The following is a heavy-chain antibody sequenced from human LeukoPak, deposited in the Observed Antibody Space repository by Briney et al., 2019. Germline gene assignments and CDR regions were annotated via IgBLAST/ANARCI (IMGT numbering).Heavy chain of an antibody. J-gene: IGHJ6*03. CDR3: ARPMRYYYYYMDV. Sequence: SETLSLTCAVHGGSFSGYYRRWIRQAPGKGLEGIGEINHSGSTSCNTSLKSRVTISVDTSKIQFSLRLSSVTAADTAVYYCARPMRYYYYYMDVWGKGTTVTVSS. CDR1: GGSFSGYY. V-gene: IGHV4-34*01. CDR2: INHSGST.